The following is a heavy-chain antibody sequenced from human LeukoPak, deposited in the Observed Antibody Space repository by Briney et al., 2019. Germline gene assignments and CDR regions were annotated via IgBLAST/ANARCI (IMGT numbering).Heavy chain of an antibody. Sequence: ASVKVSCKASGYTFTSFDINWVRQAPGQGLEWMASMNPNNGNTAYARKFQGRLTMTRDTSIGTAYLELSALRSEDTAVYYCARLHWESGGIYFYYYMDVWGKRTTVTVSS. V-gene: IGHV1-8*01. CDR2: MNPNNGNT. D-gene: IGHD3-16*01. CDR3: ARLHWESGGIYFYYYMDV. J-gene: IGHJ6*03. CDR1: GYTFTSFD.